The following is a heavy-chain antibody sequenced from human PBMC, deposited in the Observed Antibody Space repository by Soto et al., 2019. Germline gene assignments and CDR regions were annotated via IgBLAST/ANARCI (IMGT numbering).Heavy chain of an antibody. D-gene: IGHD1-26*01. V-gene: IGHV4-30-2*03. J-gene: IGHJ5*02. CDR3: ATQEVGGSYVYTFDP. Sequence: SETLSLTCAVSGGSLSGGYSWSWIRQPPGKGLEWIGYMYHGGGTYYNPSLQSRVTISVDTSKNQFSLKLSSVTAADTAVYYCATQEVGGSYVYTFDPWGQGTLVTVSS. CDR1: GGSLSGGYS. CDR2: MYHGGGT.